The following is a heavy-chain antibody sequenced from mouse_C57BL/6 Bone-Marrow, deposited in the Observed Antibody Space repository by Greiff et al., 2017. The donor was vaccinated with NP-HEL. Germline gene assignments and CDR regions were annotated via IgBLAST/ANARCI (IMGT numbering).Heavy chain of an antibody. CDR3: VRDYYYGSSYDWYFDV. CDR1: GYTFTSYW. J-gene: IGHJ1*03. V-gene: IGHV1-69*01. CDR2: IDPSDSYT. Sequence: QVQLQQPGAELVMPGASVKLSCKASGYTFTSYWMHWVKQRPGQGLEWIGEIDPSDSYTNYNQKFKGKSTLTVDKSSSTAYMQLSSLTSEDSAVYYCVRDYYYGSSYDWYFDVWGTGTTVTVSS. D-gene: IGHD1-1*01.